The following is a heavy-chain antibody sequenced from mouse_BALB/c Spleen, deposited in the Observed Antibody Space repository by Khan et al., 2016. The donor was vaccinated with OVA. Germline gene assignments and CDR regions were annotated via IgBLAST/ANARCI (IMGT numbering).Heavy chain of an antibody. CDR3: ARLAYYYDSEGFAY. CDR1: GFTFSTYG. V-gene: IGHV5-6*01. D-gene: IGHD1-1*01. CDR2: ISTGGHYT. J-gene: IGHJ3*01. Sequence: EVMLVESGGDLVEPGGSLKLSCAASGFTFSTYGMSWVRQTPDKRLEWVATISTGGHYTYYPDSVRGRFTISRDNAKNTLYLQMTSLKSEDTAMFYCARLAYYYDSEGFAYWGQGTLVTVSA.